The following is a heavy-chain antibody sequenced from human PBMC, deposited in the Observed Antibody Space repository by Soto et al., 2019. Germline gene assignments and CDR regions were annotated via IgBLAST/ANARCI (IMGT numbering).Heavy chain of an antibody. CDR2: IFYSGST. CDR1: SGSISSTIYS. V-gene: IGHV4-39*07. Sequence: SETLSLTCTVSSGSISSTIYSWDWIRQPPGKGLEWIGSIFYSGSTYYNPSLKSRVTISVDTSKNQFSLKLSSVTAADTAVYYCAVYCYYYDSSGYLVGWFDPWGQGTLVTVSS. J-gene: IGHJ5*02. CDR3: AVYCYYYDSSGYLVGWFDP. D-gene: IGHD3-22*01.